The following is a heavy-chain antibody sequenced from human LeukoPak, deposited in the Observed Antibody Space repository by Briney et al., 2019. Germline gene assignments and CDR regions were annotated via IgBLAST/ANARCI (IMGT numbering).Heavy chain of an antibody. Sequence: SETLSLTCTVSSGSISSGGYYWSWIRQHPGKGLEWIGYIYYSGSTYYNPSLKSRVTISVDTSKNQFSLKLSSVTAADTAVYYCARDTEATGLFDPWGQGTLVTVSS. J-gene: IGHJ5*02. CDR1: SGSISSGGYY. CDR3: ARDTEATGLFDP. V-gene: IGHV4-31*03. CDR2: IYYSGST. D-gene: IGHD1-14*01.